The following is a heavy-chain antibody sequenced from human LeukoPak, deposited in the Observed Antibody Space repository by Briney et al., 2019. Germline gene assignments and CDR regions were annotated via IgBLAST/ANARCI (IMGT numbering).Heavy chain of an antibody. V-gene: IGHV1-24*01. CDR3: ATFQARVDPESDY. CDR2: FDPADGET. D-gene: IGHD5-12*01. CDR1: GYTLNELS. J-gene: IGHJ4*02. Sequence: ASVKVSCKVSGYTLNELSMHWVRQAPGKGLEWMGGFDPADGETIYAQKFQGRVTMTEDTSTDTAYMELSSLRSEDTAVYYCATFQARVDPESDYWGQGTLVTVSS.